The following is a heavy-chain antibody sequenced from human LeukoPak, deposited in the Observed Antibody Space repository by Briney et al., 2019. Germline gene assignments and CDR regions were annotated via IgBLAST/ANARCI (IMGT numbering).Heavy chain of an antibody. CDR1: GYSISNGYY. CDR2: IYHSGST. CDR3: ATLRYAWYFDL. V-gene: IGHV4-38-2*02. J-gene: IGHJ2*01. Sequence: SETLSLTCTVSGYSISNGYYWGWIRQPPGKGLEWIGSIYHSGSTYYNPSLKSRVTISVDTSKSQFSLKLSSVTAADTAVYYCATLRYAWYFDLWGRGTLVTVSS. D-gene: IGHD3-16*01.